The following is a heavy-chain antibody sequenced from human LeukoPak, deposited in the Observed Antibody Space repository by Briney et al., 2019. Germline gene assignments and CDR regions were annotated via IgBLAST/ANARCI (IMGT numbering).Heavy chain of an antibody. D-gene: IGHD5-12*01. V-gene: IGHV4-34*01. CDR3: ARGNSAYDLDQFDF. Sequence: PSETLPLTCAVYGGSFSGYYWSWIRQPPGKGLDWIGEINHSGSTNYNPSLKSRVTISVDTSKNQFSLKLSSVTAADTAVYYCARGNSAYDLDQFDFWGQGTLVTVSS. J-gene: IGHJ4*02. CDR1: GGSFSGYY. CDR2: INHSGST.